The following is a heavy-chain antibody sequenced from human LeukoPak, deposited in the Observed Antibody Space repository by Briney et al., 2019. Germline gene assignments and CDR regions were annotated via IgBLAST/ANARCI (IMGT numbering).Heavy chain of an antibody. CDR3: ARHGLLSSWYKGGWFDP. CDR2: IYYTGST. V-gene: IGHV4-39*01. Sequence: PSETLSLTCAVSGASISGSGYYLGWIRQPPGKGLEWIGNIYYTGSTYYNASLQSRVTISIDMSKNQFSLKLSSVTAADTAVYYCARHGLLSSWYKGGWFDPWGQGTLVTVSS. J-gene: IGHJ5*02. D-gene: IGHD6-13*01. CDR1: GASISGSGYY.